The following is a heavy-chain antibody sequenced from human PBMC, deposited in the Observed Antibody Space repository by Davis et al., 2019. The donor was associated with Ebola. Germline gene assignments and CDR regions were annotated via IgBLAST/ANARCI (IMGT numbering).Heavy chain of an antibody. D-gene: IGHD5-12*01. CDR2: IYYSGST. CDR3: ARDRGWLRRGPGGMDV. V-gene: IGHV4-59*01. CDR1: GGSFSGYY. J-gene: IGHJ6*02. Sequence: SETLSLTCAVYGGSFSGYYWSWIRQPPGKGLEWIGYIYYSGSTTYNPSLKSRVTISVDTSKNQFALKLSSVTAADTAVYYCARDRGWLRRGPGGMDVWGQGTTVTVSS.